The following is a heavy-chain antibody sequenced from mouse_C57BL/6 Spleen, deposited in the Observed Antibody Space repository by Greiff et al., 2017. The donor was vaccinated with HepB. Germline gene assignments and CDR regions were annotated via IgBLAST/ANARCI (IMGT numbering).Heavy chain of an antibody. CDR1: GYTFTSYW. CDR2: IYPGSGST. Sequence: QVQLQQPGAELVKPGASVKMSCKASGYTFTSYWITWVKQRPGQGLEWIGDIYPGSGSTNYNEKFKSKATLTVDTSSSTAYMQLSSLTSEDSAVYYCARGLLRSYYSDYWGQGTTLTVSS. D-gene: IGHD1-1*01. J-gene: IGHJ2*01. V-gene: IGHV1-55*01. CDR3: ARGLLRSYYSDY.